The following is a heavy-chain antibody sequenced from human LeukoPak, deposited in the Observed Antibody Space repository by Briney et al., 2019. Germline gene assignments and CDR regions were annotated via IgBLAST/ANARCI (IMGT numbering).Heavy chain of an antibody. Sequence: GASVKVSCKASGYTFTGYYMHWVGQAPGQGLEWMGWINPNSGGTNYAQKFQGRVTMTRDTSISTAYMELSRLRSDDTAVYYCARGDYDFWSGYYLDYWGQGTLVTVSS. CDR1: GYTFTGYY. J-gene: IGHJ4*02. CDR2: INPNSGGT. V-gene: IGHV1-2*02. D-gene: IGHD3-3*01. CDR3: ARGDYDFWSGYYLDY.